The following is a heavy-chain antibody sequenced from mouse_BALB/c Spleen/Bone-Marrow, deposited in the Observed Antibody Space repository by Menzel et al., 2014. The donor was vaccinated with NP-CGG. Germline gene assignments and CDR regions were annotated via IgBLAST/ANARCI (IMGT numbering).Heavy chain of an antibody. CDR1: GFSLTGSA. CDR2: IWGDGST. J-gene: IGHJ4*01. V-gene: IGHV2-6-7*01. CDR3: AREDPGALDY. Sequence: VQGVESGPGLVAPSQSLSITCTXSGFSLTGSAVNWVRQPPGKGLEWLGMIWGDGSTDYNSALKSRLSISKDNSKSRVFLKMNSLQTDXTARYYCAREDPGALDYWGQGTSVTVSS.